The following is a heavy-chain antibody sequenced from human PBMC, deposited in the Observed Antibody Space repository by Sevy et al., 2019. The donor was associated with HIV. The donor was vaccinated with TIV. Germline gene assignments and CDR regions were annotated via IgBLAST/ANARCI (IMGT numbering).Heavy chain of an antibody. D-gene: IGHD1-26*01. J-gene: IGHJ3*02. CDR1: GFTFSSYA. CDR2: LSGGGGST. Sequence: GGSLRLSCAASGFTFSSYAMNWVRQAPGKGLQWVSGLSGGGGSTYYADSVKGRFAISRDNSKNTLYLRMNSLRAEDTAVYYCAKDRIWELGDAFDIWGQGTMVTVSS. V-gene: IGHV3-23*01. CDR3: AKDRIWELGDAFDI.